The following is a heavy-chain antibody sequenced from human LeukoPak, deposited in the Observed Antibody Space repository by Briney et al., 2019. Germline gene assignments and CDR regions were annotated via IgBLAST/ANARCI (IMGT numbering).Heavy chain of an antibody. CDR3: TRDNSDYWYFQY. D-gene: IGHD4/OR15-4a*01. J-gene: IGHJ4*02. CDR2: IYSSGTT. Sequence: PSETLSLTCTVSGGSITYYHWSWIRQAAGKGLEWIGRIYSSGTTNYNPSVRSGVTMSVDTSKNRFSLKLSSVTAADTAVYFCTRDNSDYWYFQYWGQGIRVTVSS. CDR1: GGSITYYH. V-gene: IGHV4-4*07.